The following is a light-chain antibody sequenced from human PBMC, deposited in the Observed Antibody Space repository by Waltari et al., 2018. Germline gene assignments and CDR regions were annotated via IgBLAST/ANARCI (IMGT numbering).Light chain of an antibody. J-gene: IGKJ1*01. V-gene: IGKV1-5*03. Sequence: DVQMSQLPSPLFAAVGDRVTITCRVSQSISDSLAWYQQKPGEAPKLLIYKTFTLKSGVPSRFSGSGSGTEFTLTISSLQPDDFATYYCQQYNTYSPPWTFGQGTKVEIK. CDR1: QSISDS. CDR2: KTF. CDR3: QQYNTYSPPWT.